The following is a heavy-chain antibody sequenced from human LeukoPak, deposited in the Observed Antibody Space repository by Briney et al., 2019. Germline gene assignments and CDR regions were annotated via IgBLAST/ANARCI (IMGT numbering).Heavy chain of an antibody. CDR2: IYTSGST. D-gene: IGHD2-2*01. J-gene: IGHJ6*03. V-gene: IGHV4-4*07. Sequence: SETLSLTCTVSGGSISSYYWSWIRQPAGKGLEWIGRIYTSGSTNYNPSLKSRVTMSVDTSKNQFSLKLSSVTAADTAVYYCARVVPAAMPVVGITHYYYYMDVWGKGTTVTISS. CDR1: GGSISSYY. CDR3: ARVVPAAMPVVGITHYYYYMDV.